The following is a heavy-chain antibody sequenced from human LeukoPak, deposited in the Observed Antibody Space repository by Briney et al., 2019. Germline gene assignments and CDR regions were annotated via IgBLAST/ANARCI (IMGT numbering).Heavy chain of an antibody. CDR3: ARRYSGYGNAFDI. Sequence: SETLSLTCTVSGGSISSSSYYWGWIRQPPGKGLEWIGSIYYSGSTYYNPSLKSRVTISVDTSKIQFSLKLSSVTAADTAVYYCARRYSGYGNAFDIWGQGTMVTVSS. J-gene: IGHJ3*02. V-gene: IGHV4-39*01. D-gene: IGHD5-12*01. CDR1: GGSISSSSYY. CDR2: IYYSGST.